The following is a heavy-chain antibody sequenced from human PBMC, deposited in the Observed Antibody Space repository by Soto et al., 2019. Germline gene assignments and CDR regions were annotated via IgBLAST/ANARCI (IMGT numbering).Heavy chain of an antibody. CDR3: ARALGYAFDI. Sequence: EVQLVESGGGLVQPGGSLRLSCAASGFTFSSYAMHWVRQAPGKGLEYVSAISSNGGSTYYANSVKGRFTISRDNSKNPLYLQIGSLRAEDMAVYYCARALGYAFDIWGKGTMVTVSS. D-gene: IGHD7-27*01. CDR2: ISSNGGST. CDR1: GFTFSSYA. J-gene: IGHJ3*02. V-gene: IGHV3-64*01.